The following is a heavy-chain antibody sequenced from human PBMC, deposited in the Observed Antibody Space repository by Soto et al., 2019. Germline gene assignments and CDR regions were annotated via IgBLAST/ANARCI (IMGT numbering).Heavy chain of an antibody. J-gene: IGHJ6*02. CDR2: ISPYTGNT. CDR1: GYIFVNYG. CDR3: VMMNNYVTPTPLHG. D-gene: IGHD3-16*01. Sequence: QVQLVQSGDEVKKPGASVKVSCKASGYIFVNYGIAWVRQAPRQGLEWMGWISPYTGNTHSAIKVPGRITMATDTSMSTGYMEIPSLTSDDTGLYYCVMMNNYVTPTPLHGRAQGTTMTVSS. V-gene: IGHV1-18*01.